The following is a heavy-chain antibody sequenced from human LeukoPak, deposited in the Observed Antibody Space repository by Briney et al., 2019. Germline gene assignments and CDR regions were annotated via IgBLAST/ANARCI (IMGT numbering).Heavy chain of an antibody. Sequence: PGGSLRLSCAASGFTFSSYSMNWVRQAPGKGLEWVSSISSSSSYIYYADSVKGRFTISRDNAKNSLYLQMNSLRAEDTAVYYCASAGAIVVVPAAMGLFDYWGQGTLVTVSS. CDR2: ISSSSSYI. D-gene: IGHD2-2*01. V-gene: IGHV3-21*01. CDR1: GFTFSSYS. J-gene: IGHJ4*02. CDR3: ASAGAIVVVPAAMGLFDY.